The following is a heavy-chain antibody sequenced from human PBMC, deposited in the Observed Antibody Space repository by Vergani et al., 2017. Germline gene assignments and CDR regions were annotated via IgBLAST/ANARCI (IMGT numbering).Heavy chain of an antibody. CDR1: GGPFSTGGQS. CDR3: ARDGGEYDKDALDV. J-gene: IGHJ3*01. D-gene: IGHD2-21*01. Sequence: QVQLQESGPGLVKPSQTLSLTCTVSGGPFSTGGQSWTWLRQSAGKGLEWIGRIYTSGATNYNPSPGTRAIMSVDASKMQLSLKLTPVTAADTAVYYCARDGGEYDKDALDVWGQGTKVTVTS. V-gene: IGHV4-61*02. CDR2: IYTSGAT.